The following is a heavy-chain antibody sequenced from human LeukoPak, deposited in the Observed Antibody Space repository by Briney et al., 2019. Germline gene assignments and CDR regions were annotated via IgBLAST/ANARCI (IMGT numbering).Heavy chain of an antibody. D-gene: IGHD3-22*01. CDR1: GFTFSSYS. Sequence: PGGSLRLSCAASGFTFSSYSMNWVRQAPGKGLEWVSSISSSSSYIYYADSVKGRFTISRDNAKNSLYLQMNSLRAEDTAVYYCARVTYYDSSGYWSWHMDVWGKGTTVTVSS. V-gene: IGHV3-21*01. CDR2: ISSSSSYI. J-gene: IGHJ6*03. CDR3: ARVTYYDSSGYWSWHMDV.